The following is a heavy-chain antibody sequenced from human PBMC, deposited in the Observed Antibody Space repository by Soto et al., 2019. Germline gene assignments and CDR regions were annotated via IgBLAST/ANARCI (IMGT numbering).Heavy chain of an antibody. Sequence: QVQLVESGGGVVQPGRSLRLSCAASGFTFRNHGMHWVRQAPGKGLEWVAVIYYDGSIEYYADSVNGRFTISRDNSKNTLFLQMNSLGAEDTAVYYCARDIASRRLDYWGQGTLVTVSS. J-gene: IGHJ4*02. CDR1: GFTFRNHG. V-gene: IGHV3-33*01. CDR3: ARDIASRRLDY. D-gene: IGHD2-15*01. CDR2: IYYDGSIE.